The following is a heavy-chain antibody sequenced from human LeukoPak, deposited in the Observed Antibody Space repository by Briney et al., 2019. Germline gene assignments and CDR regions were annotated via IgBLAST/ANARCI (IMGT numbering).Heavy chain of an antibody. D-gene: IGHD6-13*01. J-gene: IGHJ6*03. CDR1: GFTVSSNY. V-gene: IGHV3-53*01. CDR2: IYSGGST. CDR3: AREIAAAGRNYYYYMDV. Sequence: PGGSLRLSCAASGFTVSSNYMSWVRQAPGKGLEWVSVIYSGGSTYYADSVKGRFTISRDNSKNTLNLQVNSLRAEDTAVYYCAREIAAAGRNYYYYMDVWGKGTTVTVSS.